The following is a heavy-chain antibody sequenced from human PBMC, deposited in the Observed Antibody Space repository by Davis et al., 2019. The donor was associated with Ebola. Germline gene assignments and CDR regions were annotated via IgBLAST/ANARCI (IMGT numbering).Heavy chain of an antibody. CDR2: IYYSGST. D-gene: IGHD6-13*01. Sequence: SETLSLTCTVSGGSISSSSYYCGWIRQPPGKGLEWIGSIYYSGSTYYNPSLKSRVAISVGTSKNQFSLKLTSVTAADTAVYYCARRSSSWQRFDPWGQGTLVTVSS. CDR1: GGSISSSSYY. J-gene: IGHJ5*02. V-gene: IGHV4-39*01. CDR3: ARRSSSWQRFDP.